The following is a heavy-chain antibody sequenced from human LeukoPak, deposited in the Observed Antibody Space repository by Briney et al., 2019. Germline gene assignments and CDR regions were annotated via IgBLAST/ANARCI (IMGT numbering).Heavy chain of an antibody. D-gene: IGHD3-10*01. CDR3: ATSRFSGGLGRFDP. CDR2: IYTSGST. V-gene: IGHV4-59*10. J-gene: IGHJ5*02. CDR1: GGSFSGYY. Sequence: PSETLSLTCAVYGGSFSGYYWSWIRQPAGKGLEWIGRIYTSGSTNYNPSLKSRVTISVDTSKNQFSLKLSSVTAADTALYYCATSRFSGGLGRFDPWGQGTLVTVSS.